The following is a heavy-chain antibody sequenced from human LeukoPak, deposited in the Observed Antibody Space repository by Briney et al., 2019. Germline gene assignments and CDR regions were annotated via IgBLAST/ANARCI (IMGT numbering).Heavy chain of an antibody. D-gene: IGHD2-8*01. V-gene: IGHV3-74*01. CDR3: AASRTFVY. J-gene: IGHJ4*02. CDR1: RVTLSSYW. Sequence: GGSLRLSCAPSRVTLSSYWMHWVRQAPGKGVVWVSRLNSDGSNTNYADSLKSRFTPSRDNAKNTVYLQMNSLRAEDTAVYYCAASRTFVYWGQGDLVSVSS. CDR2: LNSDGSNT.